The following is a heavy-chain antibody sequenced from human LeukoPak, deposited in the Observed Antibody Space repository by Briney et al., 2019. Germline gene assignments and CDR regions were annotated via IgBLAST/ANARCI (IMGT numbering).Heavy chain of an antibody. CDR3: AKVSPTGRAFDC. CDR2: IYTTGKT. CDR1: GFTVSINY. J-gene: IGHJ4*02. D-gene: IGHD1-1*01. Sequence: GGSLRLSCAASGFTVSINYMSWVRQAPGEGLEWVSVIYTTGKTYYADSVKGRFSISRDNSKNTVYLQMNSLRAEDTAVYYFAKVSPTGRAFDCWGQGTLVTVSS. V-gene: IGHV3-53*01.